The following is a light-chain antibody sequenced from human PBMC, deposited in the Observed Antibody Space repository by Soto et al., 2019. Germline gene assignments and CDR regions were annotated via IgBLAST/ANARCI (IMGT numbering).Light chain of an antibody. CDR2: GAT. CDR1: QAIGNY. Sequence: DIQMTQSPPSLSASVGDRVTITCRASQAIGNYLNWYQQKPGKAPNLLIFGATTLQSGVPSRFSGSGYGTNFPLIISVLQPEYFAIYYCQQCHATPLTFGQGTRLEIK. V-gene: IGKV1-39*01. CDR3: QQCHATPLT. J-gene: IGKJ5*01.